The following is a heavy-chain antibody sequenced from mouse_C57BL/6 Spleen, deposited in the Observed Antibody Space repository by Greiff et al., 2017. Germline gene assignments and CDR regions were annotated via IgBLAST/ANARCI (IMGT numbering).Heavy chain of an antibody. CDR1: GFTFSDYG. D-gene: IGHD1-1*01. CDR3: ARLPFAY. J-gene: IGHJ3*01. V-gene: IGHV5-17*01. CDR2: ISSGSSTI. Sequence: VQLQQSGGGLVKPGGSLKLSCAASGFTFSDYGMHWVRQAPEKGLEWVAYISSGSSTIYYADTVKGRFTISRDNAKNTLFLQMTSLRSEDTAMYYCARLPFAYWGQGTLVTVSA.